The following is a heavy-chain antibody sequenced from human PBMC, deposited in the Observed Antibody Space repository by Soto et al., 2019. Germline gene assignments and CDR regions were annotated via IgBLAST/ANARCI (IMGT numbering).Heavy chain of an antibody. V-gene: IGHV5-51*01. Sequence: GESLKISCKGSGYSFTTYWIGWVRQMPGKGLEWMGTIYPGDSDTRYRPSFQGQVTISADKSISTAYLQWSSLRASDTAIYYCVTLRYDLWSARTLPYFDYWGQGTLVTVSS. CDR1: GYSFTTYW. CDR2: IYPGDSDT. J-gene: IGHJ4*02. D-gene: IGHD3-3*01. CDR3: VTLRYDLWSARTLPYFDY.